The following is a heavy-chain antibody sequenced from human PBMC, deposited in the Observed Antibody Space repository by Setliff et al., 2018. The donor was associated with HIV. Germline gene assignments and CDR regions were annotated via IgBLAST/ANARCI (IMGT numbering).Heavy chain of an antibody. CDR1: GCTFTGYD. V-gene: IGHV1-69*13. CDR2: IIPIFGTA. CDR3: ARSRDIVVVPAAPRGAFDI. Sequence: GASVKVSCKASGCTFTGYDMHWVRQAPGQGLEWMGGIIPIFGTANYAQKFQGGVTITADESTSTAYMELSSLRSEDTAVYYCARSRDIVVVPAAPRGAFDIWGQGTMVTVSS. D-gene: IGHD2-2*01. J-gene: IGHJ3*02.